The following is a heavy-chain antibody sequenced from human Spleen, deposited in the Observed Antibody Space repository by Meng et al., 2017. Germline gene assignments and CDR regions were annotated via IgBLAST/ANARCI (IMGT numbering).Heavy chain of an antibody. CDR3: ARGPTTMAHDFDY. V-gene: IGHV4-34*01. J-gene: IGHJ4*02. D-gene: IGHD4-11*01. CDR1: DGSFSDYY. CDR2: INHSGST. Sequence: QVTLKQVGAGLLKPSESRSLCCPVYDGSFSDYYWSWIRQPPGKGLEWIGEINHSGSTNYNPSLESRDTISVDTSQNNLSLKLSSVTAADSAVYYCARGPTTMAHDFDYWGQGTLVTVSS.